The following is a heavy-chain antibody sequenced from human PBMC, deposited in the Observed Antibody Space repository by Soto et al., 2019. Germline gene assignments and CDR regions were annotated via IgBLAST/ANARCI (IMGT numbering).Heavy chain of an antibody. CDR2: INPSGGST. D-gene: IGHD3-22*01. CDR3: ARLPYDSSGWDAFDI. CDR1: GYTFTSYY. Sequence: ASVKVSCKASGYTFTSYYMHWVRQAPGQGREWMGIINPSGGSTSYAQKFQGRVTMTRDASTSTVYMELSSLRSEDTAVYYCARLPYDSSGWDAFDIWGQGXMVTV. J-gene: IGHJ3*02. V-gene: IGHV1-46*01.